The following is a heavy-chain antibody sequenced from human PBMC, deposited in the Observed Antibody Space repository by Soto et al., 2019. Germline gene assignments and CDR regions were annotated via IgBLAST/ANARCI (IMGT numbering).Heavy chain of an antibody. V-gene: IGHV1-3*01. J-gene: IGHJ4*02. Sequence: QVPLVQSGAEVKKPGASVKVSCKASGYTFTSYAMHWVRQAPGQRLEWMGWINAGNGNTKYSQKFQGRVTITRDTAASTAYRELSSLRSEDTAVYYCARDHTPYYDFWSGYYTGVDYWGQGTLVTDSS. D-gene: IGHD3-3*01. CDR1: GYTFTSYA. CDR3: ARDHTPYYDFWSGYYTGVDY. CDR2: INAGNGNT.